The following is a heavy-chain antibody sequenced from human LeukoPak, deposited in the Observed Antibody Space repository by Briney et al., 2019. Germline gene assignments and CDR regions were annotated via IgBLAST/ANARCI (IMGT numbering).Heavy chain of an antibody. D-gene: IGHD3-9*01. CDR1: RFTFSSYT. V-gene: IGHV3-23*01. Sequence: GGSLRLSCAAPRFTFSSYTMSWVRQAPGKWLEWVSAISGSGASTYYADSVKGRFTISRDNSKNTLYLQMNSLRAEDTAVYYCANLHYDILTGYIYYFNYWGQGTLVTVSS. CDR2: ISGSGAST. CDR3: ANLHYDILTGYIYYFNY. J-gene: IGHJ4*02.